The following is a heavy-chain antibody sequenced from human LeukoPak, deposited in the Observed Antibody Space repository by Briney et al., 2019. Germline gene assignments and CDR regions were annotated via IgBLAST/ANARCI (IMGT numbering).Heavy chain of an antibody. CDR3: AKEPRDCTGGTCYSVGGYYFHY. CDR1: GFTVSSNY. D-gene: IGHD2-15*01. Sequence: GGSLRLSCAASGFTVSSNYMSWVRQAPGKGLEWVSAISSTGGSPYYADSVKGRFAISRDNSKNTLYLQMNSLRAEDTAIYYCAKEPRDCTGGTCYSVGGYYFHYWGQGTLVTVSS. V-gene: IGHV3-23*01. J-gene: IGHJ4*02. CDR2: ISSTGGSP.